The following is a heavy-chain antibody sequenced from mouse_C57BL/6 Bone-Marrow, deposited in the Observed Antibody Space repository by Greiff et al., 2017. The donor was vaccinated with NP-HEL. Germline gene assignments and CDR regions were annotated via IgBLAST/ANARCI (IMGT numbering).Heavy chain of an antibody. D-gene: IGHD2-14*01. CDR2: IYPSDSET. Sequence: QVQLQQPGAELVRPGSSVKLSCKASGYTFTSYWMDWVKQRPGQGLEWIGNIYPSDSETHYNQKFKDKATLTVDKSSSTAYMQLSSLTAEDSAVYYCARGGYDGPDYAMDYWGQGTSVTVSS. V-gene: IGHV1-61*01. J-gene: IGHJ4*01. CDR1: GYTFTSYW. CDR3: ARGGYDGPDYAMDY.